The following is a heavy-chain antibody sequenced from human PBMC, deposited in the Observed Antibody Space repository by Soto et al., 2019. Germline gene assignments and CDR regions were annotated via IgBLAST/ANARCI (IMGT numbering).Heavy chain of an antibody. Sequence: QVHLQESGPGLVKPSETLSLTCTVSGGSITIYYWNWIRQPPGKGVEWIGYVHCSATTSYNPSVAIRDSLSLDPSTNQFSLSLTSVPAADTAVSSCARRWSGADYWGQGPLVSVSS. CDR2: VHCSATT. CDR1: GGSITIYY. V-gene: IGHV4-59*01. CDR3: ARRWSGADY. D-gene: IGHD3-10*01. J-gene: IGHJ4*02.